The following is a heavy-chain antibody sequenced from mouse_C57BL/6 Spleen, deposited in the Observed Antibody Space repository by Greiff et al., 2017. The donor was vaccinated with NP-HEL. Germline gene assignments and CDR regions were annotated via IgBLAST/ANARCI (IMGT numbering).Heavy chain of an antibody. CDR1: GYTFTSYW. J-gene: IGHJ2*01. D-gene: IGHD1-1*01. CDR3: ARTLNDGSNYPFYFDY. Sequence: QVQLQQPGAELVKPGASVKMSCKASGYTFTSYWITWVKQRPGQGLEWIGDIYPGSGNTNYNEKFKSKATLTVDTSSSTAYMQLSSLTSEDSAVYYCARTLNDGSNYPFYFDYWGQGTTLTVSS. V-gene: IGHV1-55*01. CDR2: IYPGSGNT.